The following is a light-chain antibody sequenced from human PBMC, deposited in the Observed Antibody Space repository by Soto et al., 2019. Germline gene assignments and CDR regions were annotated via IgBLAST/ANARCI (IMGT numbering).Light chain of an antibody. CDR3: AAWDDSLHVV. J-gene: IGLJ2*01. Sequence: QSVLTQPPSASGTPGQRVTISCSGSSSNIGSNTVNWYQQLPGTAPKLLIYSNNQRPSGVPDRFSGSKSGTSASLAISGLQCEDEADYYCAAWDDSLHVVFGGGTKLTVL. CDR2: SNN. V-gene: IGLV1-44*01. CDR1: SSNIGSNT.